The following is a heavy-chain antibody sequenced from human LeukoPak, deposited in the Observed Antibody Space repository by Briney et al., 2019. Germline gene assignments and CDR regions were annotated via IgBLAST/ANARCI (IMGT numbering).Heavy chain of an antibody. CDR3: ARDLIVVVPAAPDY. CDR1: GYTFTSYG. CDR2: ISAYNGNT. Sequence: ASVKVSCKASGYTFTSYGISWVRQAPGQGLEWMGWISAYNGNTNYAQKFQGRVTMTRDTSISTAYMELSRLRSDDTAVYYCARDLIVVVPAAPDYWGQGTLVTVSS. D-gene: IGHD2-2*01. J-gene: IGHJ4*02. V-gene: IGHV1-18*01.